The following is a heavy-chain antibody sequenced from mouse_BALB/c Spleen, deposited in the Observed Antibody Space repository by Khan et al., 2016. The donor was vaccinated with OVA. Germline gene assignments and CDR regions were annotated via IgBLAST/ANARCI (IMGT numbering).Heavy chain of an antibody. J-gene: IGHJ4*01. Sequence: QVQLKQSGPGLVAPSQSLSITCTVSGFSLTNYGVNWVRQPPGKGLEWLGVMWGDGSTNFHSALKSRLIISKDNSQSQVFLERNSLQTDDTATYYCAKFTPDYYSMDYWGQGTSGTVSS. CDR1: GFSLTNYG. CDR3: AKFTPDYYSMDY. CDR2: MWGDGST. V-gene: IGHV2-3*01. D-gene: IGHD1-1*01.